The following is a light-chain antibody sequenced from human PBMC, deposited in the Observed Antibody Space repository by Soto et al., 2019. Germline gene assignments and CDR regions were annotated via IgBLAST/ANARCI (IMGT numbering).Light chain of an antibody. Sequence: QSVLTQPPSVSAAPGQKVTISCSGSSSNIGNNYVSWYQQLPGTAPKLLIYDNNKRPSGIPDRFSGSKSGTSATLGITGLQTGDEADYYCGTWDNNLSVWVLGGGTKLTVL. CDR3: GTWDNNLSVWV. J-gene: IGLJ3*02. CDR1: SSNIGNNY. CDR2: DNN. V-gene: IGLV1-51*01.